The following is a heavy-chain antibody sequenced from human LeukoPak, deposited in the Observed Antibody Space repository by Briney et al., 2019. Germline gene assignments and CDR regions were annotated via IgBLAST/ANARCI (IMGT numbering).Heavy chain of an antibody. CDR2: IYYSGST. D-gene: IGHD3-22*01. J-gene: IGHJ2*01. Sequence: SETLSLTCTVSGGSISSYYWSWIRPPPGKGLEWIGYIYYSGSTNYNPSLKSRVTISVDTSKKQFSLKVRSVTAADTAVYYCARRDSPFDLWGRGTLVTVS. CDR1: GGSISSYY. CDR3: ARRDSPFDL. V-gene: IGHV4-59*01.